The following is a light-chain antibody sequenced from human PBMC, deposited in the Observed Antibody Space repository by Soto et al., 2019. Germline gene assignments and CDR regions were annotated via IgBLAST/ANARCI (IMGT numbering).Light chain of an antibody. CDR2: GAS. CDR3: QQYGTSPKT. J-gene: IGKJ1*01. CDR1: QSVGGSS. V-gene: IGKV3-20*01. Sequence: EIVLTQSPGTLSLSPGERATLSCRASQSVGGSSLAWYQQKPGQAPRLLIYGASTRATGIPDRFSGSGSGTDFTLTISRLGPEDFAVYYCQQYGTSPKTFGQGTKVEIK.